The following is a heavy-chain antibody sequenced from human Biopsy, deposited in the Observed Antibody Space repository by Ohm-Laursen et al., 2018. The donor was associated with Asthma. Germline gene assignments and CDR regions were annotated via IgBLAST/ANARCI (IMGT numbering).Heavy chain of an antibody. Sequence: SLRLSCAASGFTFRNFGMHWVRQAPGKGLEWVALISSDVREWYADSVKGRFTISRDNSKNTLDLQMNSLRGDDTAVYYCVRWRSGYPDHYSDFWGQGTLVTVSS. J-gene: IGHJ4*02. CDR2: ISSDVRE. CDR1: GFTFRNFG. V-gene: IGHV3-30*03. D-gene: IGHD2-21*01. CDR3: VRWRSGYPDHYSDF.